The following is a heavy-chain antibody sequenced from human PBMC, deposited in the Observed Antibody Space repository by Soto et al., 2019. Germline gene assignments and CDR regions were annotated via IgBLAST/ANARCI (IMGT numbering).Heavy chain of an antibody. J-gene: IGHJ4*02. CDR1: GGSISSYY. Sequence: SETLSLTCTVSGGSISSYYWSWIRQPPGKGLEWIGYIYYSGSTNYNPSLKSRVTISVDTSKNQFSLKLSSVTAADTAVYYCARGGNRYYFDYWGQGTLVTVSS. V-gene: IGHV4-59*01. CDR3: ARGGNRYYFDY. D-gene: IGHD2-15*01. CDR2: IYYSGST.